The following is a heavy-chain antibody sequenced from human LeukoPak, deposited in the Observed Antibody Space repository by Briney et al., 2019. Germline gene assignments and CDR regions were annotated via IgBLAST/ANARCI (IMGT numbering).Heavy chain of an antibody. V-gene: IGHV1-2*02. CDR3: ARDDYDSSGFDY. Sequence: GASVKLCCKGAGYSFTGYYMHLMRQGPGQGLEWMGWITLNSGGTNYAQKFQGRVTITRDRSISTAYMELSRLRSDDTAVYYCARDDYDSSGFDYWGQGTLVTVSA. CDR2: ITLNSGGT. J-gene: IGHJ4*02. D-gene: IGHD3-22*01. CDR1: GYSFTGYY.